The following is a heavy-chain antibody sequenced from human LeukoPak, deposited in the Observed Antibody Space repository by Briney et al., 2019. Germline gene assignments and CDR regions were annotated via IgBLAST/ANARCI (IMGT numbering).Heavy chain of an antibody. CDR2: IVGSARYM. CDR1: GFTFNDYN. V-gene: IGHV3-21*01. CDR3: ARDRGAAAGFDAFDI. D-gene: IGHD6-13*01. Sequence: GGSLRLSCAASGFTFNDYNMNWVRQAPGKGLEWVSSIVGSARYMYYADSVRGRFTISRDNAKKSLYLQMNSLRAEDTAVYYCARDRGAAAGFDAFDIWAQGTMVTVSS. J-gene: IGHJ3*02.